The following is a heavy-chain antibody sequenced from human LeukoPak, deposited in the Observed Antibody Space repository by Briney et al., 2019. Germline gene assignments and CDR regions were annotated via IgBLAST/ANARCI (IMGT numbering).Heavy chain of an antibody. D-gene: IGHD6-19*01. CDR2: IWFDGSNK. Sequence: PGGSLRLSCAASGFTFSSYGMHWARQAPGKGLEWVAVIWFDGSNKYYADSVKGRFTISRDNSKNTLYLQMNSLRAEDTAVFYCARAVSSGWGVGWASYGMDVWGQGTTVTVSS. J-gene: IGHJ6*02. CDR3: ARAVSSGWGVGWASYGMDV. CDR1: GFTFSSYG. V-gene: IGHV3-33*01.